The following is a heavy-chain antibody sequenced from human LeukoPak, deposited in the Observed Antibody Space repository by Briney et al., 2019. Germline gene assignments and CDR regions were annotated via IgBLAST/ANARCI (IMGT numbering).Heavy chain of an antibody. CDR1: GFTFSSYA. D-gene: IGHD3-10*01. CDR3: ARGDRYYYGSGSFDP. V-gene: IGHV3-30-3*01. CDR2: ISYDGSNK. J-gene: IGHJ5*02. Sequence: GRSLRLSCAASGFTFSSYAMHWVRQAPGKGLEWVAVISYDGSNKYYADSVKGRFTISRDNSKNTLCLQMNSLRAEDTAVYYCARGDRYYYGSGSFDPWGQGTLVTVSS.